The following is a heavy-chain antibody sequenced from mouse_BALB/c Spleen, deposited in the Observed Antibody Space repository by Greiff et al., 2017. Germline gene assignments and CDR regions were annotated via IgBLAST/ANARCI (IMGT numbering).Heavy chain of an antibody. CDR2: IYPGSGST. D-gene: IGHD1-1*01. V-gene: IGHV1-55*01. CDR1: GYNFTSYW. CDR3: ARGDGSSGNYYAMDY. Sequence: QVQLQQPGAELVKPGTSVKLSCKASGYNFTSYWINWEKLRPGQGLEWIGDIYPGSGSTNYNEKFKSKATLTVDTSSSTAYMQLSSLASEDSALYYCARGDGSSGNYYAMDYWGQGTSVTVSS. J-gene: IGHJ4*01.